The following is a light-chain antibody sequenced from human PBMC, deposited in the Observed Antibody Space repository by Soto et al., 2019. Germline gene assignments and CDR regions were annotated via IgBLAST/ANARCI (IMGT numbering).Light chain of an antibody. V-gene: IGKV2-28*01. J-gene: IGKJ3*01. CDR3: MQALQPPGT. CDR2: LGS. CDR1: QSLLHSNGYNY. Sequence: DIVMTQSPLSLPVTPGEPASISCRSSQSLLHSNGYNYLDWYLQKPGQSPQLLIYLGSNRASGVPDRFSGSGSGTDFTLKISRVEAEDVGVYYCMQALQPPGTFGPG.